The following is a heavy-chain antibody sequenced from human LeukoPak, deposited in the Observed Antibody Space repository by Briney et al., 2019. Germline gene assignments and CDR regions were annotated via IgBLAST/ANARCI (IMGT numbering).Heavy chain of an antibody. Sequence: GGSLTLSCAASAFTFSNAWMRWVRHAPGKGRGWVVRIRSETECCTTDYAAAVTRRFTISRDDSKNKLYQQMNSLKTEDTAVYYCTTEGDCSGGSCYVAEAGFDYWGQGTLVTVSS. CDR3: TTEGDCSGGSCYVAEAGFDY. CDR2: IRSETECCTT. V-gene: IGHV3-15*01. D-gene: IGHD2-15*01. CDR1: AFTFSNAW. J-gene: IGHJ4*02.